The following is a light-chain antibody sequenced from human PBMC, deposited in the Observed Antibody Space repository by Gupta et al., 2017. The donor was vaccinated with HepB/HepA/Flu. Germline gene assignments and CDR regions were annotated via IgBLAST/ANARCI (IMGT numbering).Light chain of an antibody. Sequence: DIVMTSSPATLSVSPGERATLSCRASQSVSSNLAWYQQKPGQAPRLLIYGASTRATGIPARFSGSGSGTEFTLTINSLQSEDFAVYYCQQYNNWPPRTFGQGTKLEIK. CDR3: QQYNNWPPRT. V-gene: IGKV3-15*01. CDR2: GAS. CDR1: QSVSSN. J-gene: IGKJ2*01.